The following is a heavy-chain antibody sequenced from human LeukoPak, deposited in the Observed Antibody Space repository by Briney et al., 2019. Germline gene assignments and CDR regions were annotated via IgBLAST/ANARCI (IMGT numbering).Heavy chain of an antibody. D-gene: IGHD3-22*01. Sequence: GGSLRLSCAASGFTFSSYAMSWVRQAPGKGLEWVSAISGSGGSTYYADSVKGRFTISRDNSKNTLYLQMNSLRAEDTAVYYCAKDRNYYDSSWYFDYWGQGTLVTVSS. J-gene: IGHJ4*02. V-gene: IGHV3-23*01. CDR1: GFTFSSYA. CDR2: ISGSGGST. CDR3: AKDRNYYDSSWYFDY.